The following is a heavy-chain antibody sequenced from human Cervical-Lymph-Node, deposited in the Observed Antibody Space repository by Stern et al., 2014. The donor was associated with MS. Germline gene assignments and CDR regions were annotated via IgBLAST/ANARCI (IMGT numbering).Heavy chain of an antibody. D-gene: IGHD2-21*01. CDR3: ARTQGIRNYFDF. J-gene: IGHJ4*02. CDR2: IDWDDDK. CDR1: GFSLSTDEMR. Sequence: QVTLRESGPALVKPTQTLTLTCLFSGFSLSTDEMRVSWIRKPPGKALEWLARIDWDDDKFYSPSLKTRLTISKDTSKNQVVLKMTNVDPVDTATYYCARTQGIRNYFDFWGQGIPVTVSS. V-gene: IGHV2-70*04.